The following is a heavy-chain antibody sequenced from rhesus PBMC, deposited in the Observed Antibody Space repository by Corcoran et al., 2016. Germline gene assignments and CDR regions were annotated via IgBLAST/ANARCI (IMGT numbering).Heavy chain of an antibody. CDR2: IYICVGNA. V-gene: IGHV4S7*01. D-gene: IGHD6-25*01. J-gene: IGHJ4*01. CDR3: ARDKEYSGSWKRFDY. CDR1: GGSISGGYG. Sequence: QVQLQESGPGLLKPSETLSLTCAVSGGSISGGYGWGWIRQPPGKGLEWIGSIYICVGNAYSTPPPRRRVTISTDTSKNQFSLKLSSVTAADTAVYYCARDKEYSGSWKRFDYWGQGVLVTVSS.